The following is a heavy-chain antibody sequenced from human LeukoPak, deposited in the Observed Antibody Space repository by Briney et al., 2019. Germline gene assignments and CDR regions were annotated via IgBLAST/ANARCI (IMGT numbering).Heavy chain of an antibody. V-gene: IGHV4-59*12. Sequence: PSETLSLTCTVSGGSISSYYWSWIRQPPGKGLEWIGYIYYSGSTDYNSSLKSRVTISVDTSKNQFSLKLSSVTAADTAVYYCARDRRAHYYYGMDVWGQGTTVTVSS. CDR3: ARDRRAHYYYGMDV. CDR2: IYYSGST. CDR1: GGSISSYY. J-gene: IGHJ6*02.